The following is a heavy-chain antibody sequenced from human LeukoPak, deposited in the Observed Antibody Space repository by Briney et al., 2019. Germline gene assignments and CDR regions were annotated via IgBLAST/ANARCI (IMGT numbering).Heavy chain of an antibody. CDR2: ISAYNGNT. D-gene: IGHD3-3*01. CDR1: GYTFTRYG. Sequence: ASVKVSCTASGYTFTRYGISWVRQVPGQGLEWMGWISAYNGNTNYAQKLQGRVTMTRDTSTSTVYMELSSLRSEDTAVYYCARDRGYYDFWSGYSPIYYFDYWGQGTLVTVSS. CDR3: ARDRGYYDFWSGYSPIYYFDY. V-gene: IGHV1-18*01. J-gene: IGHJ4*02.